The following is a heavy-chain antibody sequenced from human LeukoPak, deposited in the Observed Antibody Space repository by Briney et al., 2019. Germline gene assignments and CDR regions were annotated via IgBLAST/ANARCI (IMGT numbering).Heavy chain of an antibody. J-gene: IGHJ6*02. V-gene: IGHV4-59*01. Sequence: SETLSLTCTVSGGSISSYYWSWIRQPPGKGLGWIGYIYYSGSTNYNPSLKSRVTISVDTSKNQFSLKLSSVTAADTAVYYCAREYSGYDWDYYYGMDVWGQGTTVTVSS. D-gene: IGHD5-12*01. CDR3: AREYSGYDWDYYYGMDV. CDR2: IYYSGST. CDR1: GGSISSYY.